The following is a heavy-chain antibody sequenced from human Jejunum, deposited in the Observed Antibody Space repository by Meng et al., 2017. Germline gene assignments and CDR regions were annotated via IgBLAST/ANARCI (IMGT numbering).Heavy chain of an antibody. CDR3: TRIGYRDYNGDY. V-gene: IGHV3-7*01. Sequence: GESLKISCEASGFTFSYYCMSWVRQAPGKGLEWVANINQDGTGRDSVDSGKGRFTISRDNAKNSVFLQMSSLSADDTAVYYCTRIGYRDYNGDYWGQGTLVTVSS. J-gene: IGHJ4*02. CDR1: GFTFSYYC. CDR2: INQDGTGR. D-gene: IGHD4-11*01.